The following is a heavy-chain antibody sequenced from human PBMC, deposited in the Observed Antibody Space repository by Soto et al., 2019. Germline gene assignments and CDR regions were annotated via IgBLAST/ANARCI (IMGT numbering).Heavy chain of an antibody. CDR1: GFTFSSYW. D-gene: IGHD2-15*01. V-gene: IGHV3-7*01. CDR3: ARRNYCSGGSCYYFDY. CDR2: IKQDGSEK. Sequence: EVQLVESGGGLVQPGGSLRLSCAASGFTFSSYWMSWVRQAPGKGLEWVADIKQDGSEKYYVDSVKGRFTISRDNAKNSLYLQMNSLRAEDTAVYYCARRNYCSGGSCYYFDYWGQGTLVTVSS. J-gene: IGHJ4*02.